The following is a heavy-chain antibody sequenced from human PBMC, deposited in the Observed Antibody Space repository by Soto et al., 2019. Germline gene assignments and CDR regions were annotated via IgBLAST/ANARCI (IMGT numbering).Heavy chain of an antibody. CDR3: AREGGYSYGREAFDI. J-gene: IGHJ3*02. D-gene: IGHD5-18*01. V-gene: IGHV3-30-3*01. CDR1: GFTCSSYA. Sequence: GGSLTPSCVASGFTCSSYAMHWVRQSAVKGLEWVAVISYDGSNKYYADSVKGRFTISRDNSKNTLYLQMNSLRAEDTAVYYCAREGGYSYGREAFDIWGQGTMVTVSS. CDR2: ISYDGSNK.